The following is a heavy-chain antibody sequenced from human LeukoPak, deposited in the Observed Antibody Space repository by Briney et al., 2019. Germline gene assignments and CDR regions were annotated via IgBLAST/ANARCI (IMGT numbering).Heavy chain of an antibody. CDR1: GGSFSAYY. CDR3: ARGPTISETGYFDY. D-gene: IGHD1-1*01. J-gene: IGHJ4*03. V-gene: IGHV4-34*01. Sequence: SETLSLTCAVYGGSFSAYYWSWIRQSPGKGLQWIAEVNHRGDTNYNPSVKGRVTISVDTSKNQFSLKVTSLTAADTAVYYCARGPTISETGYFDYWGPGTLVTVSS. CDR2: VNHRGDT.